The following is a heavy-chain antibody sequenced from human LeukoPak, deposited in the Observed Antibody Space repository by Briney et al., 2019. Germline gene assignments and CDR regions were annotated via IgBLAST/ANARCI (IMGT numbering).Heavy chain of an antibody. V-gene: IGHV4-31*03. CDR2: IYYSGST. J-gene: IGHJ3*02. CDR1: GRSISSGGYY. D-gene: IGHD3-9*01. Sequence: SETLSLTCTVSGRSISSGGYYWSWIRQHPGKGLEWIGYIYYSGSTDYNPSLKSRFTLSVDTSKNQFSLKLSSVTAADTAVYYCASADYDMAFDIWGQGTMVTVSS. CDR3: ASADYDMAFDI.